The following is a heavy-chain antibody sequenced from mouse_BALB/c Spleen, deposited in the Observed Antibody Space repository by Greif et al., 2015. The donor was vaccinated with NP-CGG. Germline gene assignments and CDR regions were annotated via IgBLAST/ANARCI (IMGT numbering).Heavy chain of an antibody. Sequence: QVQLKDSGPGLVQPSQSLSITCTVSGFSLTSYDIHWVRQSPGKGLEWLGVIWSGGSTDYNAAFISRLSISKDNSKSXVFFKMNSLQADDTAIYYWARKRRYYAMDYWGQGTSVTVSS. CDR1: GFSLTSYD. CDR3: ARKRRYYAMDY. V-gene: IGHV2-4-1*01. J-gene: IGHJ4*01. CDR2: IWSGGST.